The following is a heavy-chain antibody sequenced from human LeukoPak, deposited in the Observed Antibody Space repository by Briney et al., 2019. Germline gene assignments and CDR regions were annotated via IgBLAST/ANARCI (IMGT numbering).Heavy chain of an antibody. CDR3: ARVVADFGGNNGYFDY. CDR1: GFSFSSYS. V-gene: IGHV3-21*01. J-gene: IGHJ4*02. D-gene: IGHD4-23*01. Sequence: GGSLRLSCAASGFSFSSYSMNWVRQAPEKGLEWVSSIGSSSTYIYYADSVKGRFTISRDNAKNSLYLQMNSLRAEDTAVYYCARVVADFGGNNGYFDYWGQGTLVTVSS. CDR2: IGSSSTYI.